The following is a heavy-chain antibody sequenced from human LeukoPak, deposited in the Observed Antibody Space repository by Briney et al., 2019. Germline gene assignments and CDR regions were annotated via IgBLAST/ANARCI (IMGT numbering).Heavy chain of an antibody. CDR1: GGTFSSYA. J-gene: IGHJ6*03. V-gene: IGHV1-69*05. Sequence: SVKVSCKASGGTFSSYAISWVRQAPGQGLEWMGRIIPIFGTANYAQKFQGRVTITTDESTSTAYMELSSLRSEDTAVYYCATGLADPPIHYYMDVWGKGTTVTVSS. CDR2: IIPIFGTA. CDR3: ATGLADPPIHYYMDV.